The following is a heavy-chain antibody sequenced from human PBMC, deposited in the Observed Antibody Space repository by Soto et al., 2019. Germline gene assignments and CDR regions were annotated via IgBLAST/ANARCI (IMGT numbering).Heavy chain of an antibody. V-gene: IGHV3-53*01. CDR1: GFTVSSNY. J-gene: IGHJ6*02. Sequence: GGSLRLSCAASGFTVSSNYMSWVRQAPGKGLEWVSVIYSGGSTYYADSVKGRFTISRDNSKNTLYLQMNSLRAEDKAVYYCARDMSRGIFGSGSYYNAGMDVWGQGTTVTVSS. D-gene: IGHD3-10*01. CDR2: IYSGGST. CDR3: ARDMSRGIFGSGSYYNAGMDV.